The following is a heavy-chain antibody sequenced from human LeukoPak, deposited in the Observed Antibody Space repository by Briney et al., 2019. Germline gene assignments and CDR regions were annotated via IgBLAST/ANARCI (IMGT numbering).Heavy chain of an antibody. CDR3: ARVFWEKDGFIGAFDI. CDR1: GFTVSGNY. CDR2: LYSGDST. J-gene: IGHJ3*02. Sequence: GGSLRLSCAASGFTVSGNYMSWVRQAPGKGLEWVSLLYSGDSTYYADSVKGRFTISRDYSKNTLYLQMNSLRAEDTAVYYCARVFWEKDGFIGAFDIWGQGTMVTVSS. V-gene: IGHV3-66*01. D-gene: IGHD3-3*01.